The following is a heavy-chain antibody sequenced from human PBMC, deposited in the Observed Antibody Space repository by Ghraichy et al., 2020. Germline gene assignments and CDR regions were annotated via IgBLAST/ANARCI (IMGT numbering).Heavy chain of an antibody. D-gene: IGHD6-13*01. CDR1: GGSISSSSYY. Sequence: SETLSLTCTVSGGSISSSSYYWGWIRQPPGKGLEWIGSIYYSGSTYYNPSLKSRVTISVDTSKNQFSLKLSSVTAADTAVYYCARRGIIAAAGDFDYWGQGTLVTVSS. CDR2: IYYSGST. J-gene: IGHJ4*02. CDR3: ARRGIIAAAGDFDY. V-gene: IGHV4-39*01.